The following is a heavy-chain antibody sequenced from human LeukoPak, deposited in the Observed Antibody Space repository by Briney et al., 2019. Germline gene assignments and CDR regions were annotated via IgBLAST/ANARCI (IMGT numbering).Heavy chain of an antibody. Sequence: PGGSLRLSCAASGFPFSNAWMTWVRQAPGKGLEWVGRIKSKTDGGTTDYAAPVKGRFTISRDDSKNTLYLQMNSLRAEDTAVYYCAKDRSGSYSQGLDYWGQGTLVTVSS. V-gene: IGHV3-15*01. D-gene: IGHD1-26*01. J-gene: IGHJ4*02. CDR2: IKSKTDGGTT. CDR1: GFPFSNAW. CDR3: AKDRSGSYSQGLDY.